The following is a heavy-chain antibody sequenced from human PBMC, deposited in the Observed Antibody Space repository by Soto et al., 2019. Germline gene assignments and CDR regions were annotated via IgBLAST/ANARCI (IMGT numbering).Heavy chain of an antibody. Sequence: PGGSLRLCCAASGFTFSSYAMSWVRQAPGKGLEWVSAISGSGGSTYYADSVKGRFTISRDNSKNTLYLQMNSLRAEDTAVYYCAKDLPTGVRRAVEMATMVDYWGQGTLVTVSS. D-gene: IGHD5-12*01. J-gene: IGHJ4*02. V-gene: IGHV3-23*01. CDR3: AKDLPTGVRRAVEMATMVDY. CDR2: ISGSGGST. CDR1: GFTFSSYA.